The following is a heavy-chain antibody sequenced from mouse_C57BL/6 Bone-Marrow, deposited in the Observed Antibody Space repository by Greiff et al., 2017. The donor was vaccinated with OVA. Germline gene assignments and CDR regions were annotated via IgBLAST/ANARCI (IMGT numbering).Heavy chain of an antibody. CDR1: GFTFSDYG. D-gene: IGHD1-1*01. V-gene: IGHV5-17*01. J-gene: IGHJ1*03. CDR3: AKFYGSSHWYFDV. CDR2: ISSGSSTI. Sequence: EVQGVESGGGLVKPGGSLKLSCAASGFTFSDYGMHWVRQAPEKGLEWVAYISSGSSTIYYADTVKGRFTISRDNAKNTLFLQITRLRYEDTAMYYCAKFYGSSHWYFDVWGTGTTVTVSS.